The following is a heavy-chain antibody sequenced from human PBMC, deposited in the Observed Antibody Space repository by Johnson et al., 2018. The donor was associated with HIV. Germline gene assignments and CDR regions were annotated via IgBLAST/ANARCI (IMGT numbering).Heavy chain of an antibody. Sequence: VQLVESGGGVVRPGGSLRLSCAASGFSFDDYGMSWVRQAPGKGLEWVGSIKQDGSESYYVDSVKGRFTISRDNSKNTLYLQMNGLRAEDTAVYYCAKDRSMDDAFDVWGQGTMVTVSS. J-gene: IGHJ3*01. V-gene: IGHV3-7*01. CDR3: AKDRSMDDAFDV. CDR2: IKQDGSES. D-gene: IGHD1-26*01. CDR1: GFSFDDYG.